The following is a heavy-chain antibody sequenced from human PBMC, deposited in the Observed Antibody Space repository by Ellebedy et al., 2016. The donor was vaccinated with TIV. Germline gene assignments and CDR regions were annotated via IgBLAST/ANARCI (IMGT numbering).Heavy chain of an antibody. J-gene: IGHJ4*02. V-gene: IGHV3-33*03. CDR2: MWYDGSNK. Sequence: GESLKISCAASGFTFSSFGIHWVRQAPGKGLQWVAVMWYDGSNKYSGDSVKGRFTISRANSKNTLDLQMNSLRAEDTAVYYCARNQRRSTYFDSWGRGTLVTVSS. CDR3: ARNQRRSTYFDS. CDR1: GFTFSSFG. D-gene: IGHD1-14*01.